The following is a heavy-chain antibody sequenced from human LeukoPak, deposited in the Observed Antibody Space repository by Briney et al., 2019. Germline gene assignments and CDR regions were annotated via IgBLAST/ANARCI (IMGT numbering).Heavy chain of an antibody. CDR3: ARDAPQVPAAGVLAS. CDR1: GFTVRDNY. Sequence: GGSLRLSCAASGFTVRDNYMIWVRQAPGKGLEWVSVMYSRGDTYYANSVKGRFTFSRDISKNTLYLQMDGLRNEDTAMYYCARDAPQVPAAGVLASWGQGTLVIASS. D-gene: IGHD6-13*01. J-gene: IGHJ5*02. CDR2: MYSRGDT. V-gene: IGHV3-53*01.